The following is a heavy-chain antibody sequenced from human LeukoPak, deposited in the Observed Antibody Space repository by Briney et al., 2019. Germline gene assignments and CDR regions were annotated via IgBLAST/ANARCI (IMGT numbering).Heavy chain of an antibody. CDR2: ISAYNGNT. CDR1: GYTFTSYG. J-gene: IGHJ6*02. Sequence: SVKVSCKASGYTFTSYGISWVRQAPGQGLEWMGWISAYNGNTNYAQKLQGRVTMTTDTSTSAAYMELRSLRSDDTAVYYCARERTIFGVVITSYYYGMDVWGQGTTVTVSS. D-gene: IGHD3-3*01. V-gene: IGHV1-18*01. CDR3: ARERTIFGVVITSYYYGMDV.